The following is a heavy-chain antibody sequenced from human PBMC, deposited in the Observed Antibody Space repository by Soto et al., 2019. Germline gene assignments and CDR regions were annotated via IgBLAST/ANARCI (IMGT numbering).Heavy chain of an antibody. D-gene: IGHD2-2*01. Sequence: PGESLKISCKGSGYSFTSYWISWVRQMPGKGLEWMGRIDPSDSYTNYSPSFQGHVTISADKSISTAYLQWSSLKASDTAMYYCASAPAASEWFDPWGQGTLVTVSS. V-gene: IGHV5-10-1*01. CDR1: GYSFTSYW. CDR2: IDPSDSYT. CDR3: ASAPAASEWFDP. J-gene: IGHJ5*02.